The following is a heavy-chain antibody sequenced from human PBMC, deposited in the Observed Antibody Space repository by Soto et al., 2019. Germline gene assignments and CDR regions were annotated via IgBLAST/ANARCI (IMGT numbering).Heavy chain of an antibody. CDR1: GFTFRSYA. CDR2: SRSRGGST. CDR3: AKRALTRRDGYTFDP. V-gene: IGHV3-23*01. Sequence: PGGSLRLSCAASGFTFRSYAMSWVRQAPGKGLEWVSASRSRGGSTSYADSVKGRFTIPRDNSKNTLYLQMNSLRAEDTAVYYCAKRALTRRDGYTFDPWGQGALVTVSS. D-gene: IGHD5-12*01. J-gene: IGHJ5*02.